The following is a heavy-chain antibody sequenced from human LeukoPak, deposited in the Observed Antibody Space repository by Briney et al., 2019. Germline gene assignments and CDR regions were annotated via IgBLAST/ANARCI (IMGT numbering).Heavy chain of an antibody. D-gene: IGHD3-10*01. CDR3: AKKHYFGSGSYEY. CDR1: GFTFSSYA. Sequence: GGSLRLSCAASGFTFSSYAMSWVRQAPGKGLVWVSAISGSGDSTYYADSVKGRFTISRDNSKNTLYLQMNSLRAEDTAVYYCAKKHYFGSGSYEYWGQGTLVTVSS. CDR2: ISGSGDST. V-gene: IGHV3-23*01. J-gene: IGHJ4*02.